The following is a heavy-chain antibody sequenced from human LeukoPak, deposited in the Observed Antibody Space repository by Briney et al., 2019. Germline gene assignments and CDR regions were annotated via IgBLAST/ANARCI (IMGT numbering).Heavy chain of an antibody. CDR1: GGSISIYY. J-gene: IGHJ3*02. D-gene: IGHD2-2*01. Sequence: SETLSLTCTVSGGSISIYYWSWIRQPPGKGLEWIGYIYYSGSTNYNPSLESRVTISVDTSKNQFSLKLSSVTAADTAVYYCASPNPYCSSTSCFDAFDIWGQGTMVTVSS. CDR2: IYYSGST. V-gene: IGHV4-59*08. CDR3: ASPNPYCSSTSCFDAFDI.